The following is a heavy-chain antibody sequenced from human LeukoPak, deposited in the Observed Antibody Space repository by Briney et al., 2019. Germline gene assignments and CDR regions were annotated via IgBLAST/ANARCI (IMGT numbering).Heavy chain of an antibody. J-gene: IGHJ4*02. V-gene: IGHV3-30*04. CDR1: GFTSSSYA. D-gene: IGHD3-22*01. Sequence: PGRSLRLSCAASGFTSSSYAMHWVRQAPGKGLEWVAVISYDGSNKYYADSVKGRFTISRDNSKNTLYLQMNSLRAEDTAVYYCARAHLQYRSSGYYTFLDYWGQGTLVTVSS. CDR3: ARAHLQYRSSGYYTFLDY. CDR2: ISYDGSNK.